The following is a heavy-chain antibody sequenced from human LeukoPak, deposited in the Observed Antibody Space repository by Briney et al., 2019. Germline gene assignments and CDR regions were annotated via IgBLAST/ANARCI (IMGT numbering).Heavy chain of an antibody. V-gene: IGHV3-30*03. D-gene: IGHD4-11*01. J-gene: IGHJ4*02. CDR2: ISYDGSNK. Sequence: GGSLRLSCAASGFTLSSYSMNWVRQAPGKGLEWVAVISYDGSNKYYADSVKGRFTISRDNSKNTLYLQMNSLRAEDTAVYYCARDTTVPNYYFDYWGQGTLVTVSS. CDR1: GFTLSSYS. CDR3: ARDTTVPNYYFDY.